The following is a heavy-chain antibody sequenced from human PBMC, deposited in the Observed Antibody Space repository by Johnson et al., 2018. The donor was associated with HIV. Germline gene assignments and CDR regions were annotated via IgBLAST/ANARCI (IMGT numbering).Heavy chain of an antibody. J-gene: IGHJ3*02. Sequence: QVQLVESGGGVVQPGRSLRLSCAASGFTFANSGVHWVRQAPGKGLEWVAVISYDGSDKYYADSVKGRFTISRDNSKNTLYLQMNSLRAEDTAVYYCAKGWDPMTTVNTFAFDIWGQGTKVTVSS. D-gene: IGHD4-11*01. V-gene: IGHV3-30*18. CDR2: ISYDGSDK. CDR3: AKGWDPMTTVNTFAFDI. CDR1: GFTFANSG.